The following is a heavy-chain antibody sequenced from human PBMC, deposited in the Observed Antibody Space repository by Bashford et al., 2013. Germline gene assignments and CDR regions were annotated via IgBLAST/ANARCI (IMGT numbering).Heavy chain of an antibody. CDR2: SALQLVT. V-gene: IGHV1-18*04. J-gene: IGHJ3*02. D-gene: IGHD3-10*01. Sequence: ASVKVSCKASGVHFTDYYMRLGATGPGQGLEWMDGSALQLVTQTMHRKLQGRVTMTTDTSTSTAYMELRSLRSDDTAVYYCARRGEGSISAYAFDIWGQGTMVTVSS. CDR3: ARRGEGSISAYAFDI. CDR1: GVHFTDYY.